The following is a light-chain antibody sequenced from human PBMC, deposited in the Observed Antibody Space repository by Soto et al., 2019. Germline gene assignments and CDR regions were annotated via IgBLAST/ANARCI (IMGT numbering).Light chain of an antibody. J-gene: IGKJ1*01. Sequence: DIQMTQSPSTLSASVGDRVTITCRASQSINNWLAWYQQKPGKAPKLFIFKASTLEIGVPSRFSGSGSGTEFTLKISSLQPDDFATYFCQQYASFPRSFGEGPKVEMK. V-gene: IGKV1-5*03. CDR2: KAS. CDR1: QSINNW. CDR3: QQYASFPRS.